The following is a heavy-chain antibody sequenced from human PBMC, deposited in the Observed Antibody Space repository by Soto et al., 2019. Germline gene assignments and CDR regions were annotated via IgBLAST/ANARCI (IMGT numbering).Heavy chain of an antibody. CDR1: GDSISSYY. D-gene: IGHD5-18*01. J-gene: IGHJ6*02. V-gene: IGHV4-59*08. CDR2: VYNSGGT. CDR3: ARRIQYYYGLDV. Sequence: QVQLQESGPGLLKPSETLSLTCTVSGDSISSYYWTWIGQPPGKGLEWIGYVYNSGGTYYNPSLQSRLTLSVDTSKNPFSLKLTSVTAADTAVYYCARRIQYYYGLDVWGQGTTVTVSS.